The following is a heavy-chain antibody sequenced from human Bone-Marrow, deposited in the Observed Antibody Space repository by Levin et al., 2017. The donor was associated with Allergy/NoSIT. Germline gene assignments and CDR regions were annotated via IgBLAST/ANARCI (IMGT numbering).Heavy chain of an antibody. CDR3: VRGDRDVYDNPSGKDDDAFDF. J-gene: IGHJ3*01. CDR1: GFIFSDYY. CDR2: ISSTGNTK. Sequence: PGESLKISCAASGFIFSDYYMSWIRQAPGKGLEWISYISSTGNTKYYADSVQGRFTISRDNAKDSVFLQMNYLGGDDTAVYYCVRGDRDVYDNPSGKDDDAFDFWGQGTMVTVSS. V-gene: IGHV3-11*01. D-gene: IGHD3-22*01.